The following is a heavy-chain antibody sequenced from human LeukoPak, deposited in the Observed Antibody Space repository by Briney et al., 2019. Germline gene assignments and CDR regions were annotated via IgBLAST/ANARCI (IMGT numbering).Heavy chain of an antibody. CDR1: GFTFSSYS. J-gene: IGHJ4*02. CDR3: ARAGIAVAGIDY. CDR2: ISSSSSYI. Sequence: GGSLRLSCAASGFTFSSYSMNWVRQAPGKGLEWVSSISSSSSYIYYADSVKGRFTISRDNAKNSLYLQMNSLRAEDTAVYYCARAGIAVAGIDYWGQGTLSPSPQ. V-gene: IGHV3-21*01. D-gene: IGHD6-19*01.